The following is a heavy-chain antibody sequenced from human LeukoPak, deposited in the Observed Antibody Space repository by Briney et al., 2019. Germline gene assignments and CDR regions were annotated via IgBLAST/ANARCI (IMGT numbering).Heavy chain of an antibody. J-gene: IGHJ4*02. CDR1: GFTFSSYR. V-gene: IGHV3-7*03. Sequence: GGSLRLSCAASGFTFSSYRMSWLRQAPGKGLEWVANIKQDGSEKYYVDSVKGRFTISRDNAKNSLYLQMNSLRAEDTAVYYCARDPGVIHYDYWGQGTLVTVSS. CDR3: ARDPGVIHYDY. CDR2: IKQDGSEK. D-gene: IGHD3-16*02.